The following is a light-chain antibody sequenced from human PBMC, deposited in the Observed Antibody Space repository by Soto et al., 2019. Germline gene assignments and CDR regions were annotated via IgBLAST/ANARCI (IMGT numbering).Light chain of an antibody. Sequence: EIEMTQSPATLSLAPGERVTLSCRASESVSTNLAWYQQKAGQAPRLLIYGASTRATGIPARFSGSGSGTEFTLTITSLQPDDFGVYYCQQYKSSSTFGQGTKVDIK. CDR3: QQYKSSST. CDR1: ESVSTN. V-gene: IGKV3-15*01. CDR2: GAS. J-gene: IGKJ1*01.